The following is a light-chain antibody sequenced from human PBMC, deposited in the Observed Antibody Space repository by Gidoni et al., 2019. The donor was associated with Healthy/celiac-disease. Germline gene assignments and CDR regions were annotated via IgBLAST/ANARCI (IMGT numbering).Light chain of an antibody. CDR2: AAS. CDR1: QSISSD. CDR3: QQSYSTQYT. V-gene: IGKV1-39*01. Sequence: DIQMTQSPSSLSASVGDRVTITCRASQSISSDLNWYQQKPGKAPKLLIYAASSLQSGVPSRFSGSGSGTDFTRTISSLQPEDFATYYCQQSYSTQYTFGQGTKLEIK. J-gene: IGKJ2*01.